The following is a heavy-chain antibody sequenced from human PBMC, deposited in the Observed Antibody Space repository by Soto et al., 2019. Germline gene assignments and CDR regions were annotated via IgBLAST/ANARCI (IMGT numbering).Heavy chain of an antibody. V-gene: IGHV4-39*01. CDR1: GYPVISSDYY. Sequence: ETLSLTCSVPGYPVISSDYYWAWIRQPPGKGLEWIGSMLYSGLTYYNPSLKSRVTLSVDTSKNQFSVRLNSVTASDTAVYYWAPLSVSLSGPYGIHVWGQGTTVTVSS. CDR2: MLYSGLT. CDR3: APLSVSLSGPYGIHV. J-gene: IGHJ6*02. D-gene: IGHD2-15*01.